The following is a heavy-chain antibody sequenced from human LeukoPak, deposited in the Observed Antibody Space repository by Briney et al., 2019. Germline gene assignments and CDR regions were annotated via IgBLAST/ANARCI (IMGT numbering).Heavy chain of an antibody. CDR1: AGSISISNYY. D-gene: IGHD2/OR15-2a*01. J-gene: IGHJ4*02. V-gene: IGHV4-39*01. CDR2: IDYSEST. CDR3: ARENPKDSDF. Sequence: SETLSLTCTVSAGSISISNYYWGWIRQPPGRGLERIGSIDYSESTYYIPSLKSRATISVDTSKNQFSLKLSSVTAADAAVYYCARENPKDSDFWGQGTRVTVSS.